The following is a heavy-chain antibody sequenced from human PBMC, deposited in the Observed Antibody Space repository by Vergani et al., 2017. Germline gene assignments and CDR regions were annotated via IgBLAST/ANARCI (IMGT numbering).Heavy chain of an antibody. D-gene: IGHD3-22*01. J-gene: IGHJ4*02. CDR1: GGTFSSYA. CDR3: AREGDYYDSSGYYCDY. CDR2: IIPIFGTA. Sequence: QVQLVQSGAEVKKPGSSVKVSCKASGGTFSSYAISWVRQAPGQGLERMGGIIPIFGTANYAQKFQGRVTITADESTSTAYMELSSLRSEDTAVYYCAREGDYYDSSGYYCDYWGQGTLVTVSS. V-gene: IGHV1-69*01.